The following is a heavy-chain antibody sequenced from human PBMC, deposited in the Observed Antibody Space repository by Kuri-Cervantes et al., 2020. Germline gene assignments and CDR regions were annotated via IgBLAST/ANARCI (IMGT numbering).Heavy chain of an antibody. J-gene: IGHJ5*02. Sequence: SETLSLTCTVSGGSISSSSYYWSWIRQPPGKGLEWIGEINHSGSTNYNPSLKSRVTISVDTSKNQFSLKLSSVTAADTAVYYCARGRPRVDWFDPWGQGTLVTVSS. V-gene: IGHV4-39*07. CDR3: ARGRPRVDWFDP. CDR1: GGSISSSSYY. CDR2: INHSGST.